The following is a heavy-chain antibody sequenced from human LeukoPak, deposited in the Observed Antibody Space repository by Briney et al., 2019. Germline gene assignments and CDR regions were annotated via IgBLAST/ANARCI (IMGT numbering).Heavy chain of an antibody. CDR2: IKEDGSEI. Sequence: PGGSLRLSCAASGFTFNSYWMTWVRQAPGKGLEWVAIIKEDGSEIYYLESVRGRLTISRDNAKNSLYLQMNSLRDEDTAVYYCAKDYYYYYSGTTPGEMDVWGQGTTVTVSS. CDR1: GFTFNSYW. D-gene: IGHD3-22*01. V-gene: IGHV3-7*04. J-gene: IGHJ6*02. CDR3: AKDYYYYYSGTTPGEMDV.